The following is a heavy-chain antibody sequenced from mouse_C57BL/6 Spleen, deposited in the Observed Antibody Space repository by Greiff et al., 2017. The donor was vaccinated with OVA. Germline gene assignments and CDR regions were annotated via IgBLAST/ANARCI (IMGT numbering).Heavy chain of an antibody. Sequence: VQLVESGPGLVQPSQSLSITCTVSGFSLTSYGVHWVRQSPGKGLEWLGVIWRGGSTDYNAAFMSRLSITKDNSKSQVFFKMNSLQADDTAIYYCAKNPLSNYSMDYWGQGTSVTVSS. D-gene: IGHD2-5*01. V-gene: IGHV2-5*01. CDR1: GFSLTSYG. CDR2: IWRGGST. J-gene: IGHJ4*01. CDR3: AKNPLSNYSMDY.